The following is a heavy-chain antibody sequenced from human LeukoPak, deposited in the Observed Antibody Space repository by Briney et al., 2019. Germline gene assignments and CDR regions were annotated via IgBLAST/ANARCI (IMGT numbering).Heavy chain of an antibody. Sequence: SETLSLTCAVYGGSFSGHYWNWIRQPPGKGLEWIGEINHGGSIDYNPSLKSRLTISVDTSRNQFSLKVSSVTAADTAVYYCARGPDGRDGYSLDYWGQGTLVTVSS. CDR1: GGSFSGHY. J-gene: IGHJ4*02. D-gene: IGHD5-24*01. CDR2: INHGGSI. V-gene: IGHV4-34*01. CDR3: ARGPDGRDGYSLDY.